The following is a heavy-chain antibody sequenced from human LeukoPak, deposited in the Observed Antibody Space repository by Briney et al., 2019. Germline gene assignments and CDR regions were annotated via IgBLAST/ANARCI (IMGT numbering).Heavy chain of an antibody. CDR3: ARGPIPDY. CDR2: INSDSSHI. Sequence: PGGSLRLSCTASGFTFSNAGMNWVRQAPGKGLEWVSSINSDSSHIYYADSVKGRFTISRDNAKNSLYLQMNSLRAEDTAVYYCARGPIPDYWGQGTLVTVSS. V-gene: IGHV3-21*01. J-gene: IGHJ4*02. CDR1: GFTFSNAG. D-gene: IGHD2-2*02.